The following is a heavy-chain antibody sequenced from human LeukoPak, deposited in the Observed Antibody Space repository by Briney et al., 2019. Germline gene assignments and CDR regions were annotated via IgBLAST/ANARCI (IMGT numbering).Heavy chain of an antibody. CDR2: ISYDGSNK. D-gene: IGHD3-9*01. J-gene: IGHJ4*02. Sequence: GGSLRLSCAASGFTVSSSYMTWVRQAPGKGLEWVAVISYDGSNKYYAESARGRFTISRDNSKNTVYLQMNNLRAEDTAVYHCANQIFHGFAPDNWGQRTLVTVSS. V-gene: IGHV3-30*18. CDR3: ANQIFHGFAPDN. CDR1: GFTVSSSY.